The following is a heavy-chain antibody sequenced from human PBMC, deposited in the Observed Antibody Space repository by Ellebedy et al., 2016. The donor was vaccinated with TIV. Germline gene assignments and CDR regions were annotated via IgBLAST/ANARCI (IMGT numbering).Heavy chain of an antibody. CDR3: ARLPTFYGGADYIGHYFDL. D-gene: IGHD4-23*01. CDR2: INPSGGGT. J-gene: IGHJ4*02. V-gene: IGHV1-46*01. CDR1: GYTFTSDL. Sequence: AASVKVSCKASGYTFTSDLIHWVRQAPGQGLEWMGIINPSGGGTGYAQKFQGRVTMTRDTSASTVYMELRSLRSEDTAVYYCARLPTFYGGADYIGHYFDLWGQGALVTVSS.